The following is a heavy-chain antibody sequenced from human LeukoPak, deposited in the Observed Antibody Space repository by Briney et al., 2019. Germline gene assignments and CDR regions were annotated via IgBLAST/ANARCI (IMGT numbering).Heavy chain of an antibody. CDR3: ARGCSSTSCYTEFDY. J-gene: IGHJ4*02. CDR1: GYTFTNYG. Sequence: GASVKVSCKTSGYTFTNYGMHWVRQAPRQSPEWMGWINTGNGNTKSSQKFQDRVTLTRDTSASTAYMELNSLSSEDTAVYFCARGCSSTSCYTEFDYWGQGTLVTVSS. CDR2: INTGNGNT. V-gene: IGHV1-3*04. D-gene: IGHD2-2*02.